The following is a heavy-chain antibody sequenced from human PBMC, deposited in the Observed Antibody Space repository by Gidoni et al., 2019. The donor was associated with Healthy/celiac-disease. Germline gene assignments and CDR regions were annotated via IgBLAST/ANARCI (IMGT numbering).Heavy chain of an antibody. CDR1: GFTFSNAW. CDR2: IKVKTYGGTT. CDR3: WVQSRSANGDN. Sequence: EVQLVESGGGLVKPGRSLSLSGAAAGFTFSNAWMNWVRQAPGKGLEWVGRIKVKTYGGTTDYAAPAKGSFTNSRDDSKNTLYLQMNSLTTEDTAVYYCWVQSRSANGDNWGQGTLVTVSS. V-gene: IGHV3-15*07. J-gene: IGHJ4*02.